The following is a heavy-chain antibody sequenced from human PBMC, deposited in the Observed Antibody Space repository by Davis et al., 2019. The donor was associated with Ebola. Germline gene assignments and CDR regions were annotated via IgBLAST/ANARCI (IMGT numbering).Heavy chain of an antibody. V-gene: IGHV4-61*05. Sequence: SETLSLTCTVSGGSISSSSYYWGWIRQPPGKGLEWIGYIYYSGTINYNPSLKSRLSISVDTSKKQFSLKLSSVTAADTAVYYCARQDIVVVVAAMGNWFDPWGQGTLVTVSS. J-gene: IGHJ5*02. CDR3: ARQDIVVVVAAMGNWFDP. CDR2: IYYSGTI. CDR1: GGSISSSSYY. D-gene: IGHD2-15*01.